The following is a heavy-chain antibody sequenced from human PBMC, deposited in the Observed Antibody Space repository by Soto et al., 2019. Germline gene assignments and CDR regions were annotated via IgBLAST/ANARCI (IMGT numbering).Heavy chain of an antibody. J-gene: IGHJ4*02. V-gene: IGHV4-59*01. CDR3: ARVPTDSGSPYDY. CDR2: IYYSGST. Sequence: SETLSLTCTVSGGSISSYYWSWIRQPPGKGLEWIGYIYYSGSTNYNPSLKSRVTISVDTSKNQFPLKLSSVTAADTAVYYCARVPTDSGSPYDYWGQGTLVTVSS. D-gene: IGHD1-26*01. CDR1: GGSISSYY.